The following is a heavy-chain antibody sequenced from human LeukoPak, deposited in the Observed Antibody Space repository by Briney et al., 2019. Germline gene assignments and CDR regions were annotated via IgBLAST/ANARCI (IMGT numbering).Heavy chain of an antibody. CDR2: TSGSGDHP. CDR1: GFTFNSYA. CDR3: AKFPDACTPNCYGIVQYFDY. D-gene: IGHD2-2*01. Sequence: PGGSLRLSCAASGFTFNSYAMGWVRQAPGKGLEWVSATSGSGDHPYYADSVKGRFTISRDSSKNTLYLQMNGLRAEDTAIYYCAKFPDACTPNCYGIVQYFDYWGQGTLVTVSS. J-gene: IGHJ4*02. V-gene: IGHV3-23*01.